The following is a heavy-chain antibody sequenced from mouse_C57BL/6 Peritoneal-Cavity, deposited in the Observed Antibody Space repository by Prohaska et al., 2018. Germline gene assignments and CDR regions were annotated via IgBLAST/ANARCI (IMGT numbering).Heavy chain of an antibody. Sequence: EVKLLQTGGGLVQPGGSLKLSCAASGIDFSRYWMSWVRRAPGKGLEWIGEINPDSSTINYAPSLKDKFIISRDNAKNTLYLQMSKVRSEDTALYYCARVVTAEAMDYWGQGTSVTVSS. D-gene: IGHD2-2*01. CDR3: ARVVTAEAMDY. CDR2: INPDSSTI. V-gene: IGHV4-1*01. CDR1: GIDFSRYW. J-gene: IGHJ4*01.